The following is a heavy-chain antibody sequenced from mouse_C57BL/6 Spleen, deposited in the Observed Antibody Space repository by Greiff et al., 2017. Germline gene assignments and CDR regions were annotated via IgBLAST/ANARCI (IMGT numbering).Heavy chain of an antibody. CDR2: ISYDGSN. CDR3: AREGYYYGSSYDY. Sequence: EVKLQESGPGLVKPSQSLSLTCSVTGYSITSGYYWNWIRQFPGNKLEWMGYISYDGSNYYNPSLTNRISITRDTSKNQFFLKLTSVTSEDTATYYCAREGYYYGSSYDYWGQGTTLTVSS. D-gene: IGHD1-1*01. V-gene: IGHV3-6*01. J-gene: IGHJ2*01. CDR1: GYSITSGYY.